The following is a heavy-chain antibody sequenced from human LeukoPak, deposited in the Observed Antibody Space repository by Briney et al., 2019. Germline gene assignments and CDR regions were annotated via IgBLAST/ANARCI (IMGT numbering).Heavy chain of an antibody. D-gene: IGHD1-26*01. CDR1: GFTFSSYS. Sequence: GGSLRLSCAASGFTFSSYSMNWVRQAPGKGLEWVSSISSSSSYIYYADSVKGRFTISRDNAKNSLYLQMNSLRAEDTAVYYCARVVGDTGAFDIWGQGTMVTVSS. CDR3: ARVVGDTGAFDI. J-gene: IGHJ3*02. V-gene: IGHV3-21*01. CDR2: ISSSSSYI.